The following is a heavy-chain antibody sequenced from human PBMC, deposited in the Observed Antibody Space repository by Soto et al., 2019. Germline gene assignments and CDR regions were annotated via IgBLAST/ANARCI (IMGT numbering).Heavy chain of an antibody. D-gene: IGHD6-13*01. CDR1: GGSISSYY. CDR3: ASLYSSSFYY. Sequence: SETLSLTCTVSGGSISSYYWSWIRQPPGKGLEWIGYIYYSGSTNYDPSLKSRVTISVDTSKNQFSLKLSSVTAADTAVYYCASLYSSSFYYWGQGTLVTVSS. V-gene: IGHV4-59*01. J-gene: IGHJ4*02. CDR2: IYYSGST.